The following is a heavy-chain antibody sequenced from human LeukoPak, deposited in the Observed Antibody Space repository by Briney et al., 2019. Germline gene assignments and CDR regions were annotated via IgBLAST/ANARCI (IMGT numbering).Heavy chain of an antibody. V-gene: IGHV4-31*03. CDR2: IYYSGST. J-gene: IGHJ4*02. CDR1: GGSISSGGYY. D-gene: IGHD5-18*01. Sequence: PSQTLSLTCTVSGGSISSGGYYWSWIRQHPGKGLEWIGYIYYSGSTYYNPSLKSRVTISVDTSKNQFSLKLSSVTAADTAVYFCARVRGYNYGPLWDWGQGTLVTVSS. CDR3: ARVRGYNYGPLWD.